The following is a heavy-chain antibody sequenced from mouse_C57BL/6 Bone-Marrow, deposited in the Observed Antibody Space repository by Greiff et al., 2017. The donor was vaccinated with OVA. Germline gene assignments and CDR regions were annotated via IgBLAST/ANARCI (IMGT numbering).Heavy chain of an antibody. CDR2: ISDGGSYT. CDR1: GFTFSSYA. Sequence: EVMLVESGGGLVKPGGSLKLSCAASGFTFSSYAMSWVRQTPEKRLEWVATISDGGSYTYYPDNVKGRFTISRDNAKNNLFLQMSHLKSEDTAMYYCARNYGDYWGQGTTLTVSS. CDR3: ARNYGDY. V-gene: IGHV5-4*03. D-gene: IGHD1-1*01. J-gene: IGHJ2*01.